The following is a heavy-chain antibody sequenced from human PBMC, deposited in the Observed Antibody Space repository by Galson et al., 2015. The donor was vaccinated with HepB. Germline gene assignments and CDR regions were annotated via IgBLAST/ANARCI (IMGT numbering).Heavy chain of an antibody. CDR3: ARVPGYCSGGSCHDYYYYGMDV. CDR2: ISYDGSNK. Sequence: SLRLSCAASGFTFSSYAMHWVRQTPGKGLEWVAVISYDGSNKYYADSVKGRFTISRDNSKNTLYLQMNSLRAEDTAVYYCARVPGYCSGGSCHDYYYYGMDVWGQGTTVTVSS. V-gene: IGHV3-30-3*01. CDR1: GFTFSSYA. J-gene: IGHJ6*02. D-gene: IGHD2-15*01.